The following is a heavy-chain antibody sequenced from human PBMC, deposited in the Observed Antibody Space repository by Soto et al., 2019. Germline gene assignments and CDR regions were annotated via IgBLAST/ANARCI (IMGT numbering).Heavy chain of an antibody. J-gene: IGHJ6*02. CDR3: ARDDWNYVFYYYYYGMDV. V-gene: IGHV3-33*01. Sequence: GGSLRLSCAASGFTFSSYGMHWVRQAPGKGLEWVAVIWYDGSNKYYADSVKGRFTISRDNSKNTLYLQMNSLRAEDTAVYYCARDDWNYVFYYYYYGMDVWGQGTTVTVSS. CDR2: IWYDGSNK. CDR1: GFTFSSYG. D-gene: IGHD1-7*01.